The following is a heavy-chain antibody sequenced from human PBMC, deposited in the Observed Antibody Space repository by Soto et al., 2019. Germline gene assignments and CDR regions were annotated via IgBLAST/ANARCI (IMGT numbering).Heavy chain of an antibody. Sequence: SVEVSCKASGYSFTNYGSSWVRHAHGQGLEWMGWISGHTGNTNYAQRLQGRVTMTTDTSTSTAYMELRSLRSDDTAVYYCARDRYYYGWGSYQDYWGKGSLVPVSS. CDR3: ARDRYYYGWGSYQDY. D-gene: IGHD3-10*01. CDR2: ISGHTGNT. J-gene: IGHJ4*02. CDR1: GYSFTNYG. V-gene: IGHV1-18*01.